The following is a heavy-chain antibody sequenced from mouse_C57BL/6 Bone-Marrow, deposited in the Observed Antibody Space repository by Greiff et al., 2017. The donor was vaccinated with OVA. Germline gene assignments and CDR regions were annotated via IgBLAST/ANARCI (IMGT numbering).Heavy chain of an antibody. CDR2: IYPGDGDT. J-gene: IGHJ4*01. V-gene: IGHV1-82*01. D-gene: IGHD1-1*01. CDR1: GYAFSSSW. Sequence: VQLKESGPELVKPGASVKISCKASGYAFSSSWMNWVKQRPGKGLEWIGRIYPGDGDTNYNGKFKGKATLTADKSSSTAYMQLSSLTSEDSAVYFCAPDYYGSSYDYAMDYWGQGTSVTVSS. CDR3: APDYYGSSYDYAMDY.